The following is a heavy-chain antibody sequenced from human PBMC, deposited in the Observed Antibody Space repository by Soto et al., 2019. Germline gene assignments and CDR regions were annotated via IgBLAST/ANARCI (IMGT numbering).Heavy chain of an antibody. D-gene: IGHD3-16*01. CDR1: GYTFTSCY. CDR3: ATVPFADYYYRDV. V-gene: IGHV1-46*01. J-gene: IGHJ6*03. CDR2: INPSGGST. Sequence: ASVKVYYSASGYTFTSCYMHWVRKTPGQGLEWMGIINPSGGSTSYAQKFQGRVTMTRDTSTSTVYMELSSLRSEDTAVYYCATVPFADYYYRDVWGKGTTVTVSS.